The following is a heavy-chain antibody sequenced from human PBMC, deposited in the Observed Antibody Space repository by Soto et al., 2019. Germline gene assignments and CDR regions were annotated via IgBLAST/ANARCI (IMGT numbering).Heavy chain of an antibody. CDR1: GFTFSNAW. Sequence: PGGSLRLSCAASGFTFSNAWMNWVRQAPGKGLEWVGRIKSKTDGGTTDYAAPVKGRFTISRDDSKNTLYLQMNSLKTEDTAVYYCTTDTYPRLLNNDYWGQGTLVTVSS. V-gene: IGHV3-15*07. J-gene: IGHJ4*02. CDR3: TTDTYPRLLNNDY. CDR2: IKSKTDGGTT. D-gene: IGHD2-8*01.